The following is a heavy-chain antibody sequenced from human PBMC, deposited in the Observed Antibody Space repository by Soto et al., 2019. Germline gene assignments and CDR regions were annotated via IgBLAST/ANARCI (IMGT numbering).Heavy chain of an antibody. D-gene: IGHD1-26*01. CDR2: INGNSGSI. CDR3: VKDESINGYSGHSRH. V-gene: IGHV3-9*01. J-gene: IGHJ1*01. Sequence: EVQLVESGGGLVQPARSLRLSCAASGFTFDDYAMHWVRQVPGKGLEWVSGINGNSGSIGYPDSVKGRFAISRDNAKNSLHLQTNSLRAEDTAFYYCVKDESINGYSGHSRHWGQGTRVSFSS. CDR1: GFTFDDYA.